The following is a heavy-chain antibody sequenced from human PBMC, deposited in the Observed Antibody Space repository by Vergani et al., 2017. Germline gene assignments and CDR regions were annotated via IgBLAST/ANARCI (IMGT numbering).Heavy chain of an antibody. D-gene: IGHD3-10*01. CDR3: AKFGSYGSGGDAFDI. CDR2: IRYDGSNK. V-gene: IGHV3-30*02. J-gene: IGHJ3*02. Sequence: QVQLVESGGGVVQPGGSLRLSCAASGFTFSSYGMHWVRQAPGKGLEWVAFIRYDGSNKYYADSVKGRFTISRDNSKNTLYLRMNSLRAEDTAVYYCAKFGSYGSGGDAFDIWGQGTMVTVSS. CDR1: GFTFSSYG.